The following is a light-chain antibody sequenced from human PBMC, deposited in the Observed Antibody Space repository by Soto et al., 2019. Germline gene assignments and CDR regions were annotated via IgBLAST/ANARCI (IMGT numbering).Light chain of an antibody. CDR1: SSNIASNN. CDR2: GNN. Sequence: QLVLTQPPSASGTPGQRVTISCSGSSSNIASNNVNWYQQLPGAAPKLLIYGNNQWPSGVPDRFSGSKSGTSASLAISGLQSEDEADYYCAAWDGSLNGVVFGGGTKLTVL. V-gene: IGLV1-44*01. J-gene: IGLJ2*01. CDR3: AAWDGSLNGVV.